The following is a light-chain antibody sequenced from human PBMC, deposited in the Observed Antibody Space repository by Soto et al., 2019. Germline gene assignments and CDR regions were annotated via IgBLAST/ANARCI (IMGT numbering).Light chain of an antibody. V-gene: IGKV3-20*01. CDR1: QSINTY. Sequence: VLTQSPATLSLSPGEGATLSCRASQSINTYLAWYQQKTGQAPRLLIYDASSRATGIPDRFSGSGSGTDLNLTISRLEPADFAVYYCQKYATIPWTCGQGTKVDIK. J-gene: IGKJ1*01. CDR3: QKYATIPWT. CDR2: DAS.